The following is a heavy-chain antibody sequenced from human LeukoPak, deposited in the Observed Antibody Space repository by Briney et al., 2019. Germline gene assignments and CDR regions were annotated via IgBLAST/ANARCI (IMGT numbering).Heavy chain of an antibody. Sequence: SETLSLTCTVSGGSISSSSYYWGWIRQPPGKGLEWIGSIYYSGSTYYNPSLKSRVTISVDTSKNQFSLKLSSVIAADTAVYYCARDEQPSGFDPWGQGTLVTVSS. CDR2: IYYSGST. CDR1: GGSISSSSYY. V-gene: IGHV4-39*07. CDR3: ARDEQPSGFDP. D-gene: IGHD6-13*01. J-gene: IGHJ5*02.